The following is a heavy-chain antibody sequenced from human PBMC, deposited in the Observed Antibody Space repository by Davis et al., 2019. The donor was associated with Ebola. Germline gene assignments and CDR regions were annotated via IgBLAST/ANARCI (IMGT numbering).Heavy chain of an antibody. V-gene: IGHV3-48*02. D-gene: IGHD6-13*01. Sequence: GGSLRLSCAASGFTFSSYSMNWVRQAPGKGLEWVSYISSSSSTIYYADSVKGRFTISRDNAKNSLYLQMNSLRDEDTAVYYCARDRRWRIAAAGTNYYYYGMDVWGQGTTVTVSS. CDR1: GFTFSSYS. CDR3: ARDRRWRIAAAGTNYYYYGMDV. CDR2: ISSSSSTI. J-gene: IGHJ6*02.